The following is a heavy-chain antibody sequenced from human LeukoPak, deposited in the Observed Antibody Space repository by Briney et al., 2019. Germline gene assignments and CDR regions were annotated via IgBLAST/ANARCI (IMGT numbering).Heavy chain of an antibody. CDR1: GGSISSYY. Sequence: SETLSLTCTVSGGSISSYYWSWIRQPPGKGLEWIGYIYHSGSTNYNPSLKSRVTISVDTSKNQFSLKLSSVTAADTAVYYCARDSFSSGWFDPWGQGTLVTVSS. J-gene: IGHJ5*02. CDR3: ARDSFSSGWFDP. CDR2: IYHSGST. D-gene: IGHD6-19*01. V-gene: IGHV4-59*01.